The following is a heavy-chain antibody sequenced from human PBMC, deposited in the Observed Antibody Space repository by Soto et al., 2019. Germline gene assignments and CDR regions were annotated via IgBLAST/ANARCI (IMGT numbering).Heavy chain of an antibody. D-gene: IGHD1-26*01. V-gene: IGHV3-23*01. CDR1: GFTFSSYA. CDR2: ISGSGDST. J-gene: IGHJ4*02. Sequence: EVQLLESGGGLVQPGGSLRLSCAASGFTFSSYAMRWVRQAPGKGLEWVSAISGSGDSTYYADSVKGRFTISRDNSTNTVYLQMNRLRGEATAVYYCARRGSGSYYDYWGQGTLVTVSS. CDR3: ARRGSGSYYDY.